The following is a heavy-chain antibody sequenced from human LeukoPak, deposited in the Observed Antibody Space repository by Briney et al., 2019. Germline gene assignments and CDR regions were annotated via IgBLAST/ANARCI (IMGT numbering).Heavy chain of an antibody. CDR3: ARGTSAAGTGWFDP. V-gene: IGHV4-61*02. CDR1: GGSISSGSYY. J-gene: IGHJ5*02. Sequence: PSETLSLTCTVSGGSISSGSYYWSWIRQPAGKGLGWIGRIYTSGSTNYNPSLKSRVTISLDTSKNQLSLKLSSVTAADTAVYYCARGTSAAGTGWFDPWGQGTLVTVSS. CDR2: IYTSGST. D-gene: IGHD6-13*01.